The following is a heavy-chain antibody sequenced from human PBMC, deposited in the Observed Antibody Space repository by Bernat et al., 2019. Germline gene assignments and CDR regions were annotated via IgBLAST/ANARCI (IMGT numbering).Heavy chain of an antibody. CDR2: IRSKAYGGTT. D-gene: IGHD6-13*01. V-gene: IGHV3-49*04. Sequence: EVQLVESGGGLVQPGRSLRLSCTASGFTFGDYAMSWVRQAPGKGLEWVGFIRSKAYGGTTEYAASVKGRFTISRDDSKSIAYLQMNSLKTEDTAVYYCTREVTHSSSWYYYYYYMDVWGKGTTVTVSS. CDR3: TREVTHSSSWYYYYYYMDV. J-gene: IGHJ6*03. CDR1: GFTFGDYA.